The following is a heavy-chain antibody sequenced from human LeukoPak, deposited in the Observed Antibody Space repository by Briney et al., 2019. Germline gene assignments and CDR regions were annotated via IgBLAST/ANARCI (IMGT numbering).Heavy chain of an antibody. CDR2: IYYSGST. CDR3: ASQWGAEPYSGYDYYYYYMDV. Sequence: SETLSLTCTVSGGSISSSSYYWGWIRQPPGKGLEWIGSIYYSGSTYYNPSLKSRVTISVDTSKNQFSLELSSVTAADTAVYYCASQWGAEPYSGYDYYYYYMDVWGKGTTVTVSS. CDR1: GGSISSSSYY. V-gene: IGHV4-39*01. D-gene: IGHD5-12*01. J-gene: IGHJ6*03.